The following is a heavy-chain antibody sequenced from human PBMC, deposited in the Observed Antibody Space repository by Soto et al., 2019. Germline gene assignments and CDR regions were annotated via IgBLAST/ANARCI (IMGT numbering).Heavy chain of an antibody. CDR3: AKDKGGYYSHFDS. J-gene: IGHJ4*02. CDR1: GGTFSNYA. D-gene: IGHD3-3*01. Sequence: QLVQSGAEVKKPGSSVKVSCKTSGGTFSNYAISWVRQAPGQGLEWMGGIIPFFGTPNYAQNFQGRVTITADKSTSTAYMELSSLRPDDTAVDYCAKDKGGYYSHFDSGGQGTLVTVSS. CDR2: IIPFFGTP. V-gene: IGHV1-69*06.